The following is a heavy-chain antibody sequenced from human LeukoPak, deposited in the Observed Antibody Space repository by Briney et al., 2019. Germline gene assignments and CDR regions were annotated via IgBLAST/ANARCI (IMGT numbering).Heavy chain of an antibody. Sequence: GGSLRLSCAVSGFTFSNYAMVWVRQAPGKGLEWVSSIHGGGSTTFYTDSVRGRFTISRDNSKNKVYLQMNGLRAEDTGIYYCVKESGAKGDYWGQGTLVTVSS. J-gene: IGHJ4*02. CDR1: GFTFSNYA. CDR3: VKESGAKGDY. CDR2: IHGGGSTT. D-gene: IGHD2-15*01. V-gene: IGHV3-23*01.